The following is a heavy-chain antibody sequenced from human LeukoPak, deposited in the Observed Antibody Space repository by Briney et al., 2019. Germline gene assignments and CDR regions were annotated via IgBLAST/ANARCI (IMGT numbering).Heavy chain of an antibody. V-gene: IGHV4-39*07. D-gene: IGHD3-22*01. CDR2: INHSGST. Sequence: PSETLSLTCTVSGGSISSSSYYWSWIRQPPGKGLEWIGEINHSGSTNYNPSLKSRVTISVDTSKNQFSLKLSSVTAADTAVYYCARGQAGSYPPSTATYYFDYWGQGTLVTVSS. CDR1: GGSISSSSYY. J-gene: IGHJ4*02. CDR3: ARGQAGSYPPSTATYYFDY.